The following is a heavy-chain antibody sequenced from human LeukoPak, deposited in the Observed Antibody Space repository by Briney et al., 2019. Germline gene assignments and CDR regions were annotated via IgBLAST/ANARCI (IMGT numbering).Heavy chain of an antibody. D-gene: IGHD5-12*01. CDR2: ISGSGGST. J-gene: IGHJ6*02. CDR1: GFTFSSYA. Sequence: GGSLRLSCAASGFTFSSYAMSWFRQAPGKGLEWVSAISGSGGSTYYADSVKGRFTISRDNSKNTLYLQMNSLRAEDTAVYYCAKATRSGYSGYESDHYYYGMDVWGQGTTVTVSS. V-gene: IGHV3-23*01. CDR3: AKATRSGYSGYESDHYYYGMDV.